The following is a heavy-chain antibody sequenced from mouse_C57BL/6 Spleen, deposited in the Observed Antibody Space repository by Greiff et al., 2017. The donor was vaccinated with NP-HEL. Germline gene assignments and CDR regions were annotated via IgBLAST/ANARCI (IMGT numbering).Heavy chain of an antibody. CDR1: GYTFTEYT. CDR3: ARHEVNGYDESWFAY. Sequence: VKLMESGAELVKPGASVKLSCKASGYTFTEYTIHWVKQRSGQGLEWIGWFYPGSGSIKYNEKFKDKATLTADKSSSTVYMELSRLTSEDSAVYFCARHEVNGYDESWFAYWGQGTLVTVSA. V-gene: IGHV1-62-2*01. D-gene: IGHD2-2*01. J-gene: IGHJ3*01. CDR2: FYPGSGSI.